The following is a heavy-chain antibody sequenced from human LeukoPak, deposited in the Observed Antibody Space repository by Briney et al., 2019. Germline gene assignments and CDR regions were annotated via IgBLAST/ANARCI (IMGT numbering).Heavy chain of an antibody. CDR1: GFTFSSYG. CDR2: ISYDGSNK. V-gene: IGHV3-30*18. D-gene: IGHD6-13*01. Sequence: QPGGSLRLSCAASGFTFSSYGMHWVRQAPGKGLEWVAVISYDGSNKYYADSVKGRFTISRDNSKNTLYLQMNSLRAEDTAVYYCAKMIAAEPFDYWGQGTLVTVSS. CDR3: AKMIAAEPFDY. J-gene: IGHJ4*02.